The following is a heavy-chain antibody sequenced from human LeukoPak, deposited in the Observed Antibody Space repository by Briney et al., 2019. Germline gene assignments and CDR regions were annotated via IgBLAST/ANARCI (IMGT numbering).Heavy chain of an antibody. CDR2: ISYSGST. V-gene: IGHV4-59*08. J-gene: IGHJ4*02. CDR1: GRSISSFY. D-gene: IGHD5/OR15-5a*01. Sequence: PSETLSLTCTVSGRSISSFYWSWIRQPPGKGLEWIGYISYSGSTNYNPSLKSRVTISVDTSKKQFSLRLSSVTAADTAVYYCARRYSVEGFDYWGQGTLVTVSS. CDR3: ARRYSVEGFDY.